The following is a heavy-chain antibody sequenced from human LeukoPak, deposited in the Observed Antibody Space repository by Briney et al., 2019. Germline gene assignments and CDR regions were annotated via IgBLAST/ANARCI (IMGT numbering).Heavy chain of an antibody. CDR3: ARGNTMVRGVVKPIGSYYYYMDV. J-gene: IGHJ6*03. V-gene: IGHV4-59*12. D-gene: IGHD3-10*01. Sequence: SETLSLTCTVSGGSISSYYWSWIRQPPGKGLEWIGYIFYSGNTNYNPSLKSRVTISVDTSKNQFSLQLNSVTPEDTAVYYCARGNTMVRGVVKPIGSYYYYMDVWGKGTTVTISS. CDR1: GGSISSYY. CDR2: IFYSGNT.